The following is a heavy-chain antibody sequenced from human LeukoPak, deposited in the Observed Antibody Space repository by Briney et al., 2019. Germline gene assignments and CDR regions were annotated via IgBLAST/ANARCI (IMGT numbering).Heavy chain of an antibody. CDR1: GFTFSSYA. Sequence: GGSLRLSCAASGFTFSSYAMGWVRQAPGKGLEWLSTITGTGGVTYYADSVKGRFTISGDSSKTTLYLQMNSLRAEDTAVYYCAKEVSGSGSYCGGNDYWGQGTLVIVSS. CDR3: AKEVSGSGSYCGGNDY. V-gene: IGHV3-23*01. CDR2: ITGTGGVT. J-gene: IGHJ4*02. D-gene: IGHD3-10*01.